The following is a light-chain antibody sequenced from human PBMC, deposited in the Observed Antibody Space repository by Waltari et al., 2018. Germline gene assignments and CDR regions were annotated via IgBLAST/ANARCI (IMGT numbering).Light chain of an antibody. CDR1: SGHSSNI. Sequence: QLVLTQSPSASASLGASVKPTCTLSSGHSSNIIAWLQQQPEKGPRYLMKVNSDGSHGKGDEIPDRFSGSSSGAERYLTISTVQSEDEADYYCQTGGHGTWVFGGGTKLTVL. CDR2: VNSDGSH. CDR3: QTGGHGTWV. J-gene: IGLJ3*02. V-gene: IGLV4-69*01.